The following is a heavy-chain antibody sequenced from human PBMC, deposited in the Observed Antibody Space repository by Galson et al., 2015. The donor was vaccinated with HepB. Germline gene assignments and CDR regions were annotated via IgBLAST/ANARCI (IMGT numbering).Heavy chain of an antibody. Sequence: SLRLSCAASGFTLSCCGMHWVRQAPGKGLEWVALISYNGDYKYYADSVRGRFTISRDNLKNTVSLQMNSLRPDDTAVYYCATDLAVAATNYGMDVWGQGTTVTVSS. CDR3: ATDLAVAATNYGMDV. J-gene: IGHJ6*02. V-gene: IGHV3-30*03. CDR2: ISYNGDYK. D-gene: IGHD6-19*01. CDR1: GFTLSCCG.